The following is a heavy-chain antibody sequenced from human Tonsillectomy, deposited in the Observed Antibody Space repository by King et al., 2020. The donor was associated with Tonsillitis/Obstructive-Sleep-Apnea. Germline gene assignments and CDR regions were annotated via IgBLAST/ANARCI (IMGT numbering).Heavy chain of an antibody. CDR3: ASVDTAMVTGGIDY. CDR2: ISYDGSNK. Sequence: VQLVESGGGVVQPGRSLRLSCAASGFTFSSYAMHWVRQAPGKGLEWVAVISYDGSNKYYADSVKGRFTISRDNSKNTLYLQMNSLRAEDTAVYYCASVDTAMVTGGIDYWGQGTLVTVSS. J-gene: IGHJ4*02. D-gene: IGHD5-18*01. CDR1: GFTFSSYA. V-gene: IGHV3-30*04.